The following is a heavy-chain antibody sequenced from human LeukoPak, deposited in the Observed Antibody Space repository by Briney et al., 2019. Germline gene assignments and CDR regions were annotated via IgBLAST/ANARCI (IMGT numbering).Heavy chain of an antibody. CDR2: IKQDGSEA. CDR1: GFTFSSYW. CDR3: ATLYCTIPACRASSYHCMDN. D-gene: IGHD2-8*01. Sequence: GGSLRLSCAASGFTFSSYWMTWVRQAPGKGLEWVANIKQDGSEAYYVDSVKGRFTVSRDNAKNSLYLQLNSLGAEDTAVYYCATLYCTIPACRASSYHCMDNWGKGTTVTVSS. V-gene: IGHV3-7*01. J-gene: IGHJ6*03.